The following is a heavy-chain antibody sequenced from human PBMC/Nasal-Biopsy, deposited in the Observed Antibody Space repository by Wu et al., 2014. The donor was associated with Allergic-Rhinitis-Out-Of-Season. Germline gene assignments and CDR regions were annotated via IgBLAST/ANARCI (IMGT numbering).Heavy chain of an antibody. V-gene: IGHV2-70*11. CDR2: IDWDDDK. Sequence: VKPTQTLTLTCTFSGFSLSTNGMSVSWIRQPPGKALEWLGRIDWDDDKYYKTSLETRLTISRDTSKNQVVLTMTNMDPVDTATYYCARDLLVAPASMRGDYFYYGLDVWGQGTTVTVSS. D-gene: IGHD2-2*01. CDR3: ARDLLVAPASMRGDYFYYGLDV. CDR1: GFSLSTNGMS. J-gene: IGHJ6*02.